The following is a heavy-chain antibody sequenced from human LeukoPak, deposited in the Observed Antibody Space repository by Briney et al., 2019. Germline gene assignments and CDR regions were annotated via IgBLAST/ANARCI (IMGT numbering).Heavy chain of an antibody. V-gene: IGHV3-23*01. CDR3: AKDGTVTNSPSDWFDP. CDR2: ISGSGGST. Sequence: GGSLRPSCAASGFTFSSYAMSWVRQAPGKGLEWVSAISGSGGSTYYADSVKGRFTISRDNSKNTLYLQMNSLRAEDTAVYYCAKDGTVTNSPSDWFDPWGQGTLVTVSS. J-gene: IGHJ5*02. D-gene: IGHD4-17*01. CDR1: GFTFSSYA.